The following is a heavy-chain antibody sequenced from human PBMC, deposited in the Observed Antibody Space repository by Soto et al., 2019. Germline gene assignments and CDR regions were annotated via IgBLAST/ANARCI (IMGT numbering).Heavy chain of an antibody. Sequence: SETLSLTCTVSGGSISSGGYYWSWIRQHPGKGLEWIGYIYYSGSTYYNPSLKSRVTISVDTSKNQFSLKLSSVTAADTAVYYCARDDYYDSSGYYHNWFDPWGQGTLVTVS. J-gene: IGHJ5*02. CDR3: ARDDYYDSSGYYHNWFDP. V-gene: IGHV4-31*03. D-gene: IGHD3-22*01. CDR2: IYYSGST. CDR1: GGSISSGGYY.